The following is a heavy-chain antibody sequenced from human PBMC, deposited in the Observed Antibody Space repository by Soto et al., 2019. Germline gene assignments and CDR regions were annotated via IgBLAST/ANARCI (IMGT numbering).Heavy chain of an antibody. CDR2: IHHRGST. J-gene: IGHJ6*02. D-gene: IGHD2-15*01. CDR3: ARVRDSFGLDV. V-gene: IGHV4-31*03. Sequence: PSETLSLTCRLSGGSITGAYYWNWIRQHPGKGLEWIGSIHHRGSTYYNPSLKTRITISLDRSNNQFSLNLSSVTAADTAVYYCARVRDSFGLDVWGQGTTVTVSS. CDR1: GGSITGAYY.